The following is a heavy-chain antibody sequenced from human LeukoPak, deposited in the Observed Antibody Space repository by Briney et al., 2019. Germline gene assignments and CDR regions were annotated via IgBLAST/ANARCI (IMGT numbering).Heavy chain of an antibody. D-gene: IGHD3-3*01. V-gene: IGHV4-4*07. CDR2: IYTSGST. CDR1: GGSISSYY. Sequence: SETLSLTCTVSGGSISSYYWSWIRQPAGKGLEWIGRIYTSGSTNYNPSLKSRVTMSVDTSKNQFSLKLSSVTAADTAVYYCARGNDFWSGPTDYYYMDVWGKGTTVTVSS. CDR3: ARGNDFWSGPTDYYYMDV. J-gene: IGHJ6*03.